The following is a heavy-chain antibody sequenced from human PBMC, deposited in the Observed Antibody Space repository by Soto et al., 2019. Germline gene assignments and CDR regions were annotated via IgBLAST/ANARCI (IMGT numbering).Heavy chain of an antibody. D-gene: IGHD5-12*01. Sequence: EVQVVESGGGMVQPGGSLRLSCAASGVTLSDHTIDWVRQAPGKGLEWVGRSLPRTAHYTTKYAASVKGRFIFSRDDSTSSMYLQMNSLKTEDASIYFCAVDTVGTGSFWGQVTLVTASS. CDR3: AVDTVGTGSF. CDR1: GVTLSDHT. V-gene: IGHV3-72*01. CDR2: SLPRTAHYTT. J-gene: IGHJ4*02.